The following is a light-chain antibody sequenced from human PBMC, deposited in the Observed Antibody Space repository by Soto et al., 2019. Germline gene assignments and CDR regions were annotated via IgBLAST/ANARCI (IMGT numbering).Light chain of an antibody. Sequence: DIQMTQSPSILSASVGDIVTITCRASQIIYRWWAWYQQKPGKAPKALVYDASNLKSGVSSRFGGSGSGTEFTLTISSGQPDDFATYYCQQYNSYSPYTFGQGTKLEIK. CDR2: DAS. CDR3: QQYNSYSPYT. CDR1: QIIYRW. V-gene: IGKV1-5*01. J-gene: IGKJ2*01.